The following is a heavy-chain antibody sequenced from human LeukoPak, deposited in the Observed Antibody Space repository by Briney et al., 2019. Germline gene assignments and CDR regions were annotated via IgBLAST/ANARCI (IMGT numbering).Heavy chain of an antibody. V-gene: IGHV1-69*01. CDR3: ARVHKFHYYYYMDV. Sequence: SVKVSCKASGGTFSSYAISWVRQAPGQGLEWMGGIIPIFGTANYAQKFQGRVTITADESTSTAYMELRSLRSDDTAVYYCARVHKFHYYYYMDVWGKGTTVTISS. CDR2: IIPIFGTA. CDR1: GGTFSSYA. J-gene: IGHJ6*03.